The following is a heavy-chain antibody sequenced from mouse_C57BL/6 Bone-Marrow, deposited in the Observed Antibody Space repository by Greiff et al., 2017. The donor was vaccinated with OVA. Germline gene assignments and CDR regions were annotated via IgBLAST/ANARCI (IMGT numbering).Heavy chain of an antibody. J-gene: IGHJ2*01. CDR3: ARSDSYYYGGSDFDY. CDR1: GYTFTSYW. V-gene: IGHV1-55*01. CDR2: IYPGSGST. D-gene: IGHD1-1*01. Sequence: QVQLQQPGAELVKPGASVKMSCKASGYTFTSYWITWVQQRPGQGLEWIGDIYPGSGSTNYNAKLKSKFTLTVDNSSSTAYMQLRSLTSEDAAVYYCARSDSYYYGGSDFDYWGQGTTLTVSS.